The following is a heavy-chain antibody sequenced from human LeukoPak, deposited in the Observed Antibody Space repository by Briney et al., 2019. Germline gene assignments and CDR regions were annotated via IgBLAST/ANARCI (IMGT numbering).Heavy chain of an antibody. CDR3: ARVSWFPGTSYYYMDV. J-gene: IGHJ6*03. CDR1: GGSISSYY. Sequence: PSETLPLTCTVSGGSISSYYWSWIRQPPGKGLLWIGYIHYSGSTNYNPSLKSRVTVSVDTSNNHFSLNLRSVTAADTAVYYCARVSWFPGTSYYYMDVWGKGTTVTVSS. CDR2: IHYSGST. V-gene: IGHV4-59*01. D-gene: IGHD1-1*01.